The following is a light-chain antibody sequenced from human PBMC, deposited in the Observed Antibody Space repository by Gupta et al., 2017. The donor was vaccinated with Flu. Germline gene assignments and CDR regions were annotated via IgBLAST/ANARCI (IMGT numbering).Light chain of an antibody. J-gene: IGLJ2*01. V-gene: IGLV2-14*01. CDR2: EVS. CDR1: SSDIGGYNY. Sequence: QSALTQPASVSASPGQSITISCTGTSSDIGGYNYVSWYKHHPGKAPKLMIFEVSDRPSGVSTRFSGSKSGNTASLTISGLQAEDEADYYCSSYTNTHTLVLFGGGTKLTVL. CDR3: SSYTNTHTLVL.